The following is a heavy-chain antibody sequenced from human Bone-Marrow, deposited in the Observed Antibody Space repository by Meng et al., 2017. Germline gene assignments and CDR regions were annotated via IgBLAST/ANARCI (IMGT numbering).Heavy chain of an antibody. D-gene: IGHD1-26*01. CDR3: ARDVAGRGGY. J-gene: IGHJ4*02. V-gene: IGHV3-74*01. CDR1: GFTFSSYW. Sequence: GGSLRLSCAASGFTFSSYWMHWVRQTPGKGLVWVSRINTDGTTTTYADSVKGRFTISRDNAKNTLYLQMNSLGGEDTAVYYCARDVAGRGGYWGQGTLVTVSS. CDR2: INTDGTTT.